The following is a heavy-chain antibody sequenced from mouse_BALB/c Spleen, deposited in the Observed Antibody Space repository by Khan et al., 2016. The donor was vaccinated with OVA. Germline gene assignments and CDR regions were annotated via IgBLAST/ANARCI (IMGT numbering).Heavy chain of an antibody. V-gene: IGHV1-4*01. Sequence: QVQLKQSGAELARPGASVKMSCKASGYTFTSHTMPWIKQRPGQGLEWIGYINPRSGYNQKLNDKATLTADISSSTAYMQLSSLTSEDSAVYYCARRTTEYALDYWGQGTSVTVSS. CDR1: GYTFTSHT. CDR2: INPRSG. D-gene: IGHD2-14*01. J-gene: IGHJ4*01. CDR3: ARRTTEYALDY.